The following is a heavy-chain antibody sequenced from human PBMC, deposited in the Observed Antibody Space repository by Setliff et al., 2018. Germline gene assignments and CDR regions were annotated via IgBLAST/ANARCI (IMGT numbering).Heavy chain of an antibody. J-gene: IGHJ6*03. V-gene: IGHV4-61*09. CDR2: VYTSGST. CDR1: GGFISSGSYY. Sequence: PSETLSLTCTVSGGFISSGSYYWSWIRQPAGKGLEWIGHVYTSGSTNYNPSLKSRVTISVDTSKNQFSLKLSSVTAADTAVYYCAREQSNYDFWSGYYGSYYYYMDVWGKGTTVTVSS. D-gene: IGHD3-3*01. CDR3: AREQSNYDFWSGYYGSYYYYMDV.